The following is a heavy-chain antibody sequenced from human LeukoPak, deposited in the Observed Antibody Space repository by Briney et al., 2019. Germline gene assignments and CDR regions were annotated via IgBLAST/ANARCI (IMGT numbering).Heavy chain of an antibody. J-gene: IGHJ3*02. CDR1: GLTFNDYY. CDR2: ISSSGSTI. CDR3: ARGPTHTMKDAFDI. V-gene: IGHV3-11*01. Sequence: GGSLRFSGAASGLTFNDYYMSWIRKAPGKGLKWVSYISSSGSTIYYADSVKGRFTISRDNAKNSLYLQMNSLRAEDTAVYYCARGPTHTMKDAFDIWGQGTMVTVSS. D-gene: IGHD3-22*01.